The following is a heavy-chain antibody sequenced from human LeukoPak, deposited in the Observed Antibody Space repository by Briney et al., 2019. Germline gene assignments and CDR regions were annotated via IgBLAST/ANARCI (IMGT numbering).Heavy chain of an antibody. Sequence: SETLSLTCAVYGGSFSGYSWSWIRQPPGKGLEWIGEINHSGSTNYNPSLKSRVTISVDTSKNQFPPKLSSVTAADTAVYYCARGFGIAATFRVGMDVWGQGTTVTVSS. CDR3: ARGFGIAATFRVGMDV. V-gene: IGHV4-34*01. J-gene: IGHJ6*02. CDR2: INHSGST. D-gene: IGHD6-13*01. CDR1: GGSFSGYS.